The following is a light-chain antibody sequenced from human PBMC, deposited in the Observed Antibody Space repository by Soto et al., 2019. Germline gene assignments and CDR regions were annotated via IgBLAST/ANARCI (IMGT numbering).Light chain of an antibody. CDR1: QSVRSSY. V-gene: IGKV3-20*01. CDR2: GAS. J-gene: IGKJ3*01. CDR3: QQYGDSPL. Sequence: ELVLTQSPGTLSLSPVDRATLSCRASQSVRSSYLAWYQQKPGQAPRLLIYGASSRATGIPARFSGSGSGTDFTLTISRLEPEDFAVYYCQQYGDSPLFGPGTKVDIK.